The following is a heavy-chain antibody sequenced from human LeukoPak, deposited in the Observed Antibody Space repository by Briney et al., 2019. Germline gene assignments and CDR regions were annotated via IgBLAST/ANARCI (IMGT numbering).Heavy chain of an antibody. CDR1: GFTFSGYE. D-gene: IGHD6-13*01. J-gene: IGHJ3*02. CDR2: ISSSGSSI. Sequence: GGSLRLSCAASGFTFSGYEMNWVRQAPGKGLEWVSYISSSGSSIYYADSVKGRFTISRDNAKNSLYLQMNSLRAEDTAVYYCARAKCSNSWNDAFDIWGQGTMVTVSS. V-gene: IGHV3-48*03. CDR3: ARAKCSNSWNDAFDI.